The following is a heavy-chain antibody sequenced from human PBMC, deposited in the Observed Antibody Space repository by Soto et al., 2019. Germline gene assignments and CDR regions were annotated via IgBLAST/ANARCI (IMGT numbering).Heavy chain of an antibody. CDR1: GGAISSYY. D-gene: IGHD3-10*01. V-gene: IGHV4-59*01. CDR2: MYNSGST. J-gene: IGHJ6*02. CDR3: SRARTTLVRLVIKYHMDF. Sequence: PETLSLTCTVSGGAISSYYGCWIRRPPGKGLEWIGYMYNSGSTHSNPSLQSRVTISVDTSKNQFSLKLSSVTAAATGIYYCSRARTTLVRLVIKYHMDFWGQGTPVTVSS.